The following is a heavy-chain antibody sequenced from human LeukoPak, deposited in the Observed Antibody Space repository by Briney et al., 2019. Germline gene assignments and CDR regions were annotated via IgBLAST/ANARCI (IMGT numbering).Heavy chain of an antibody. CDR2: INHDGIT. CDR3: ARVGVFGVIITPHAGFDM. CDR1: GGSFSGYY. J-gene: IGHJ3*02. V-gene: IGHV4-34*01. D-gene: IGHD3-3*01. Sequence: SETLSLTCAVYGGSFSGYYWNWIRQPPGKGLEWIGEINHDGITKYNPSLKSRVTISVDTSKNQFSLKLSSVTAADTAVYYCARVGVFGVIITPHAGFDMWGQGTVVTVSS.